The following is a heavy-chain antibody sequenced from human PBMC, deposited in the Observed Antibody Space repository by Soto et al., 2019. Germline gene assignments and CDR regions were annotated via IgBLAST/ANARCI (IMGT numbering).Heavy chain of an antibody. J-gene: IGHJ4*02. CDR1: GFTFSSYG. CDR3: ARDPYYYGSSGYYYY. CDR2: IWYDGSNK. Sequence: GGSLRLSCAASGFTFSSYGMHWVRQAPGKGLEWVAVIWYDGSNKYYADSVKGRFTISRDNSKNTLYLQMNSLRAEDTAVYYCARDPYYYGSSGYYYYWGQGTLVTVSS. D-gene: IGHD3-22*01. V-gene: IGHV3-33*01.